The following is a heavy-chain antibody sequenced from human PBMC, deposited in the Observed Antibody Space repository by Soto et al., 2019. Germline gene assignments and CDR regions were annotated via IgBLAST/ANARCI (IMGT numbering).Heavy chain of an antibody. CDR1: GYTFTSYD. V-gene: IGHV1-8*01. J-gene: IGHJ5*02. CDR2: MSPSSGNT. Sequence: QVQLVQSGAEVKKPGASVKVSCKASGYTFTSYDINWVRQATGQGLEWMGWMSPSSGNTGYAQKFQGRVTMTRNTAISTANMELSSLRSEDTAVYYWARRALIGHWFDPWGQGTLVTVSS. D-gene: IGHD3-16*01. CDR3: ARRALIGHWFDP.